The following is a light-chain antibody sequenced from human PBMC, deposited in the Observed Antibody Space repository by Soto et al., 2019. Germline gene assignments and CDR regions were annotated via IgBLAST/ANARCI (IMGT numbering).Light chain of an antibody. V-gene: IGLV2-8*01. J-gene: IGLJ3*02. CDR1: SSDVGGHNF. CDR3: SSYAVSNNRV. Sequence: QSVLTQPPSASGSPGQSVTISCTGTSSDVGGHNFVSWYQQHPGKAPKLVIYEVIKRPSGVPDRFSGSKSGNTASLTVSGLQAEDEADYYCSSYAVSNNRVFGGGTQLTVL. CDR2: EVI.